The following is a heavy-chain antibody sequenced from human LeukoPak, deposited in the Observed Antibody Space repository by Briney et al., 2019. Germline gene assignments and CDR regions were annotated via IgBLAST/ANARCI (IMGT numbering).Heavy chain of an antibody. CDR2: IYYSGST. J-gene: IGHJ4*02. D-gene: IGHD5-24*01. CDR1: GGSISSYY. V-gene: IGHV4-59*01. CDR3: ARGGGSRDGYNFDY. Sequence: SETLSLTCTVSGGSISSYYWSWIRQPPGKGLEWIGYIYYSGSTNYNPSLKSRVTMSLDTSKNQFSLKLSSVTAADTAVYYCARGGGSRDGYNFDYWGQGTPVTVSS.